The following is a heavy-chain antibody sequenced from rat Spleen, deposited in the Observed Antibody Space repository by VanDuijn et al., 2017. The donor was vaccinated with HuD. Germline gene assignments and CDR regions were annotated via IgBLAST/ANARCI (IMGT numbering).Heavy chain of an antibody. CDR3: AIHPRY. V-gene: IGHV2-13*01. Sequence: QVQLKESGPGLVQPSQTLSLTCTVSGFSLTSFHMTWVRQPPGKGLEWMGVIWGNGHANYNSVLKSRLSISRDTSKSQIYLKMNSLQTEDTATYFCAIHPRYWGQGLMVTVSS. CDR2: IWGNGHA. J-gene: IGHJ2*01. CDR1: GFSLTSFH. D-gene: IGHD3-1*01.